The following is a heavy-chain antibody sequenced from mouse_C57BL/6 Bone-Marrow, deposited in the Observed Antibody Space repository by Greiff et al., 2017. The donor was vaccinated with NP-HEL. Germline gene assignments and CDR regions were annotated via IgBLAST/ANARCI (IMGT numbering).Heavy chain of an antibody. CDR1: GYTFTSYW. V-gene: IGHV1-61*01. Sequence: QVQLQQPGAELVRPGSSVKLSCKASGYTFTSYWMDWVKQRPGQGLEWIGNIYLSDSETHYNQKFKDKATLTVDKSSSTAYMQLSSLTSEDSAVYYCARGTYYYGSTFFDYWGQGTTLTVSS. D-gene: IGHD1-1*01. CDR2: IYLSDSET. J-gene: IGHJ2*01. CDR3: ARGTYYYGSTFFDY.